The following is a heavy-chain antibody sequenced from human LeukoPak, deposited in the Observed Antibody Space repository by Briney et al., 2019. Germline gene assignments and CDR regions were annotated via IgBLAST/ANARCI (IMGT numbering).Heavy chain of an antibody. CDR2: IRSKAYGGTT. CDR1: GFTFSSYS. V-gene: IGHV3-49*04. J-gene: IGHJ6*02. D-gene: IGHD6-19*01. CDR3: TRDGERWSSGPGLYYYYGMDV. Sequence: GGSLRLSCAASGFTFSSYSTNWVRQAPGKGLEWVGFIRSKAYGGTTEYAASVKGRFTISRDDSKSIAYLQMNSLKTEDTAVYYCTRDGERWSSGPGLYYYYGMDVWGQGTTVTVSS.